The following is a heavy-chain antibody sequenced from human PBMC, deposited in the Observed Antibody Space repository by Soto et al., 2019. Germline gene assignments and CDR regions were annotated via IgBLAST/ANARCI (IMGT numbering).Heavy chain of an antibody. CDR1: GGSFTSNNW. J-gene: IGHJ4*01. CDR2: IYRTGST. Sequence: PSETLSVTCAVSGGSFTSNNWWTWVRQPPGQGLEWIGEIYRTGSTNYNPSPKSRVTISLDKSENQFSLKVTSLTAADTAVYYCASRDPGTSVDYWGQGTLVTVSS. D-gene: IGHD1-7*01. CDR3: ASRDPGTSVDY. V-gene: IGHV4-4*02.